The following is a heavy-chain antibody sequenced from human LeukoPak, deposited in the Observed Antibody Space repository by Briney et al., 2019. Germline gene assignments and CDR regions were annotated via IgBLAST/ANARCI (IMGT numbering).Heavy chain of an antibody. CDR2: INPSGGST. Sequence: ASVKVSCKASGYTFTTYYVHWVRQAPGQGLEWMGIINPSGGSTTYAQKFQGRVTMTRDTSISTAYMELSSLSSEDTAVYYCARGGDGDRRDFDYWGQGTLVTVSS. CDR1: GYTFTTYY. D-gene: IGHD5-24*01. J-gene: IGHJ4*02. CDR3: ARGGDGDRRDFDY. V-gene: IGHV1-46*01.